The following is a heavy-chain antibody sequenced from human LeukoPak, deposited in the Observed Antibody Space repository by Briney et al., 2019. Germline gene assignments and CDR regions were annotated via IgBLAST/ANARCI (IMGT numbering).Heavy chain of an antibody. CDR3: ARHRIAAAVAFYFDS. CDR2: ISSDGRKK. CDR1: GFTFSRYT. J-gene: IGHJ4*02. Sequence: GGSLRLSCAASGFTFSRYTIHWVRQAPGKGLEWVAVISSDGRKKYYADSVKGRLTISRDNSKNTLYMVMDSLRAEDTAVYYCARHRIAAAVAFYFDSWGQGALVAVSS. D-gene: IGHD6-13*01. V-gene: IGHV3-30*04.